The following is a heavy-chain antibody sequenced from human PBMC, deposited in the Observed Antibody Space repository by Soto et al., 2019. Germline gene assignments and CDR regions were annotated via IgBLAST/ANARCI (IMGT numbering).Heavy chain of an antibody. J-gene: IGHJ6*02. CDR1: GYSVTSSDYC. CDR2: MFYSGLT. Sequence: SETLSLTCSVSGYSVTSSDYCFSCIRQPPGKGLEWIGSMFYSGLTYYNPSLKSRVTLSVDTSKNQFSVRLNSVTAADTAVYYCAPLSVSLSGPYGIHVWGQGTTVTVSS. V-gene: IGHV4-39*01. D-gene: IGHD2-15*01. CDR3: APLSVSLSGPYGIHV.